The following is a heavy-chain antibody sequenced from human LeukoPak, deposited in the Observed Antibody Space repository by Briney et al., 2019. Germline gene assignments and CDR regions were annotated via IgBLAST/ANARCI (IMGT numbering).Heavy chain of an antibody. Sequence: SETLSLTCAVYGGSFSGYYWSWIRQPPGKGLEWIGEINHSGSTNYNPSLKSRVTISVDTSKNQFSLKLSSVTAADTAVYYCARHSSGSSFRPFNSWGQGSLVTVSS. CDR1: GGSFSGYY. V-gene: IGHV4-34*01. J-gene: IGHJ4*02. CDR3: ARHSSGSSFRPFNS. D-gene: IGHD3-10*01. CDR2: INHSGST.